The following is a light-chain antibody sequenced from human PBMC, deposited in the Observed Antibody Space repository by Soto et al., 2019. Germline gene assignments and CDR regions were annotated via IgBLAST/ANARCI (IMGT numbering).Light chain of an antibody. CDR2: SDN. Sequence: QSVLTQPPSASGTPGQRVTISCSGSSSNIGRYSVNWYRRLPGTAPKLLIHSDNRRPSGVPDGFSGSKSGTSASLAISGLQSDDEAEYYCAVWDDSLNGVLFGGGTKVTVL. CDR3: AVWDDSLNGVL. V-gene: IGLV1-44*01. CDR1: SSNIGRYS. J-gene: IGLJ2*01.